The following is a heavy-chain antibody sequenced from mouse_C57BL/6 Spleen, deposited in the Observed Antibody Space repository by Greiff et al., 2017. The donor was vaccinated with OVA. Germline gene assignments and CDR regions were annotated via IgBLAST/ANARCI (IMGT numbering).Heavy chain of an antibody. CDR1: GFTFSDAW. CDR3: TFITTRYYFDY. CDR2: IRNKANNHAT. D-gene: IGHD1-1*01. Sequence: EVKLMESGGGLVQPGGSMKLSCAASGFTFSDAWMDWVRQSPEKGLEWVAEIRNKANNHATYYAESVKGRFTISRDDSKSSVYLQMNSLRAEDTGIYYCTFITTRYYFDYWGQGTTLTVSS. J-gene: IGHJ2*01. V-gene: IGHV6-6*01.